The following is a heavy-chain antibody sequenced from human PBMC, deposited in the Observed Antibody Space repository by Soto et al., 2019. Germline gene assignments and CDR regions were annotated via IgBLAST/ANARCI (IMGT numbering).Heavy chain of an antibody. J-gene: IGHJ6*02. CDR2: IYYRGST. Sequence: SETLSLTCTVSGGSISSGGYYWSWIRQNPGKGLEWIGYIYYRGSTYYNPSLKSRVTISVDTSKNQFSLKLSSVTAADTAVYYCARDFTDSSGPTLGMGVWGQGTTVT. V-gene: IGHV4-31*03. CDR3: ARDFTDSSGPTLGMGV. CDR1: GGSISSGGYY. D-gene: IGHD6-19*01.